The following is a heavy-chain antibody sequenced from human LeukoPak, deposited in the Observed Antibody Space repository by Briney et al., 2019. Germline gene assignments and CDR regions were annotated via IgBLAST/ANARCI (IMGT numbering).Heavy chain of an antibody. CDR2: INNNGGTT. D-gene: IGHD3-10*01. J-gene: IGHJ4*02. CDR1: GFTFSSYT. Sequence: GGSVRLSCAASGFTFSSYTMHWVRQAPGKGLEYVSAINNNGGTTYYANSVRGRFTISRDNSKNTLYLQMGSLTAEDMAVYYCARVRTGSGSYYCLDYWGQGTLVTVSS. V-gene: IGHV3-64*01. CDR3: ARVRTGSGSYYCLDY.